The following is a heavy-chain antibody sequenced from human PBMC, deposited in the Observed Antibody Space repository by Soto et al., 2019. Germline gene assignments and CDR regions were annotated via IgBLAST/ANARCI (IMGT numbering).Heavy chain of an antibody. CDR2: INAGNGNT. D-gene: IGHD3-22*01. Sequence: QVQLVQSGAEEKKPGASVKVSCKASGYTFTSYAMHWVRQAPGQRLEWMGWINAGNGNTKYSQKFQGIVTITRDTSASTADMELSSLRSEDTAVYYCARGSGYYYWDDYWGQGTLVTVSS. CDR1: GYTFTSYA. J-gene: IGHJ4*02. V-gene: IGHV1-3*05. CDR3: ARGSGYYYWDDY.